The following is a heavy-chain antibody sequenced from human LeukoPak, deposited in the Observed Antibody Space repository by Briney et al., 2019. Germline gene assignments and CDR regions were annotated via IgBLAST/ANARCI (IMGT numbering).Heavy chain of an antibody. CDR2: IYPGDSGT. V-gene: IGHV5-51*01. CDR1: GYSFTSYW. D-gene: IGHD3-10*01. J-gene: IGHJ2*01. Sequence: KPGESLKISCKGSGYSFTSYWIGWVRQMPGKGLEWMGIIYPGDSGTRYSPSFQGQVTISADKSISTAYLQWSSLKASDTAMYYCARGSSGSYSRWWYFDLWSRGTLVTVSS. CDR3: ARGSSGSYSRWWYFDL.